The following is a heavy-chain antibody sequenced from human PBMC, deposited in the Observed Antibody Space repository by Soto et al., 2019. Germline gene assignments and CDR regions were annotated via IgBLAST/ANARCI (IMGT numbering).Heavy chain of an antibody. CDR2: ISGSGGST. CDR3: AKDELEMATPFYLGY. V-gene: IGHV3-23*01. CDR1: GFTFSSYS. J-gene: IGHJ4*02. Sequence: GGSLRLSCAASGFTFSSYSMSWVRQAPGKGLEWVSAISGSGGSTYYADSVKGRFTISRDNSKNTLYLQMNSLRAEDTAVYYCAKDELEMATPFYLGYWGQGTLVTVSS. D-gene: IGHD5-12*01.